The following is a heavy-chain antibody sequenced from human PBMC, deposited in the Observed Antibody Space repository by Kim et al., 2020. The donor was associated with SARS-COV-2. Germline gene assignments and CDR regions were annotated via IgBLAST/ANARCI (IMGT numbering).Heavy chain of an antibody. J-gene: IGHJ4*02. CDR2: ITGSGGDI. CDR1: GFIFSDYY. Sequence: GGSLRLSCAASGFIFSDYYMTWIRQAPGKGLEWISYITGSGGDIYYAGSVKGRFTISMDNAKNSLYLQMDSLRGDDTAVYYCARTTYDDYWGQGTLVTVSS. CDR3: ARTTYDDY. V-gene: IGHV3-11*01. D-gene: IGHD3-3*01.